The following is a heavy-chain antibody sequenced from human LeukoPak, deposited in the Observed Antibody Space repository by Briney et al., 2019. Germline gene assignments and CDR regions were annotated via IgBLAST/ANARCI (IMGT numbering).Heavy chain of an antibody. Sequence: GGSLRLPCAVSGFTFSSYRMSWVRQAPGKGLEWVSSISSSGTYKYYADSVKGRFTISRDNAKNSLYLQMNSLRAEDTAVYYCAKGKDSVAGATNDYWGQGTLVTVSS. J-gene: IGHJ4*02. CDR1: GFTFSSYR. CDR2: ISSSGTYK. D-gene: IGHD6-19*01. V-gene: IGHV3-21*01. CDR3: AKGKDSVAGATNDY.